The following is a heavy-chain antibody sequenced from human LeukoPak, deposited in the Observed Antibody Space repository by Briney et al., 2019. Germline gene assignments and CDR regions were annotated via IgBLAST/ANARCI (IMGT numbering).Heavy chain of an antibody. J-gene: IGHJ4*02. D-gene: IGHD6-19*01. CDR3: ARDGCSSGWYGGNFDY. V-gene: IGHV1-69*05. CDR2: IIPIFGTA. CDR1: GGTFSSYA. Sequence: ASVKVSCKASGGTFSSYAISWVRQAPGQGLEWMGGIIPIFGTANYAQKFQGRVTITTDESTSTAYMELSSLRSEDTAVYYCARDGCSSGWYGGNFDYWGQGTLVTVSS.